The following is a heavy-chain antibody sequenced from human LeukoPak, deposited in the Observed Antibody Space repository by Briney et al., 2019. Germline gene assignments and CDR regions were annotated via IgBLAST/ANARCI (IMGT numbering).Heavy chain of an antibody. CDR1: GFTFSGSA. CDR2: IDKKDKGYATAT. CDR3: TRDSGTYNWFDP. Sequence: GGSLKLSCAASGFTFSGSAIHWVRQSSGKGLEWVGQIDKKDKGYATATAYAASVKGRFTISRDDSINTAYLQMKSLKTEDTALYYCTRDSGTYNWFDPWGQRTLVTVSS. D-gene: IGHD1-26*01. V-gene: IGHV3-73*01. J-gene: IGHJ5*02.